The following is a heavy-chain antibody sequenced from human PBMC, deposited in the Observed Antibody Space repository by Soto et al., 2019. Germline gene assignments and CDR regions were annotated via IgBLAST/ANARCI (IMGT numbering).Heavy chain of an antibody. CDR2: IYPGDSDT. D-gene: IGHD2-2*02. V-gene: IGHV5-51*01. CDR3: ARRGYCSGTTCYKWFDP. J-gene: IGHJ5*02. CDR1: GYSFSTSW. Sequence: GQSLKISCEGSGYSFSTSWIAWVREKTGKGLEWMGIIYPGDSDTRYSPSFQGQVTISADKSISTAYLQWSSLKASDAAMYYCARRGYCSGTTCYKWFDPWGQGTLVTVSS.